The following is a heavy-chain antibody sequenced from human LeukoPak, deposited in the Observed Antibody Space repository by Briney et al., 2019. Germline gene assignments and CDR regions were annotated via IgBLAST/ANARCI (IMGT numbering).Heavy chain of an antibody. CDR3: VSSSCSSTSCYKGNGWFDP. Sequence: GGSLRLSCAASGFTFDNYRMSWVRQAPGKGLEWVSTVNADGGNTYYADSVKGRFTISRDNSKSTLILQMNSLRAEDTAVYYCVSSSCSSTSCYKGNGWFDPWGQGTLVTVSS. V-gene: IGHV3-23*01. J-gene: IGHJ5*02. CDR2: VNADGGNT. CDR1: GFTFDNYR. D-gene: IGHD2-2*02.